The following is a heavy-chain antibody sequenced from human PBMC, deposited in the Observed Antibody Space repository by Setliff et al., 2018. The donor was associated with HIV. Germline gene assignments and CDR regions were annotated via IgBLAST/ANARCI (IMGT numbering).Heavy chain of an antibody. V-gene: IGHV1-2*06. CDR1: GYTFTGYY. Sequence: GASVKVSCKASGYTFTGYYVHWVRQAPGQGLEWVGRINPNSGDTNYAQKFQGRVNMTRDTSISTAYMELSRLRSDDTAVYYCARRGRQQSDAFDIWGQGTMVTVSS. D-gene: IGHD6-13*01. J-gene: IGHJ3*02. CDR3: ARRGRQQSDAFDI. CDR2: INPNSGDT.